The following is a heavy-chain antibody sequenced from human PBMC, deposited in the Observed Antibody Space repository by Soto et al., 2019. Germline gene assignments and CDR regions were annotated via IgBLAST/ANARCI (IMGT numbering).Heavy chain of an antibody. Sequence: SVKVSCKESGYSFTCCSRRWVRHAPGQGLEWMGIINPSGGSTSSAQKFQGRVTMTRDTSTSTVYMELSRLRSEDTAMYYCATERTRAYSGLFDYWGKGTLVTVSS. CDR1: GYSFTCCS. CDR3: ATERTRAYSGLFDY. J-gene: IGHJ4*02. V-gene: IGHV1-46*01. CDR2: INPSGGST. D-gene: IGHD5-12*01.